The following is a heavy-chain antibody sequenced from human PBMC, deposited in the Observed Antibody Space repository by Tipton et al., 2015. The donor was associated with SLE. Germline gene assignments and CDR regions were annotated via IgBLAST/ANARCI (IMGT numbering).Heavy chain of an antibody. CDR3: ARGPRGLYTDY. V-gene: IGHV1-8*01. Sequence: QVPLVQSGAEVKKPGASVKVACKASGYTFSDYNFNWMRQVAGQGLEWMGWMNPNSGATGFAQKFQGRISMTADVSINTVYMELRGLMSTDTAVYYCARGPRGLYTDYWGQGTRVTVSS. D-gene: IGHD4-11*01. CDR1: GYTFSDYN. CDR2: MNPNSGAT. J-gene: IGHJ4*02.